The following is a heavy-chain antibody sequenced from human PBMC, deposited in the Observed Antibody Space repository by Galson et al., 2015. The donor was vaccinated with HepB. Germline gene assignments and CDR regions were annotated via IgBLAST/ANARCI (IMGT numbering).Heavy chain of an antibody. V-gene: IGHV5-51*03. D-gene: IGHD3-10*01. CDR3: ARRGSLDV. CDR2: LGPDDSER. Sequence: QSGAEVKKPGESLRISCKGSGYSFNNYWIGWVRQMPGKGLEWVALLGPDDSERRYSPSFQGQVTISADRSISTLYLQWSSLKATDTAMYYCARRGSLDVWGQGTMVTVSS. J-gene: IGHJ3*01. CDR1: GYSFNNYW.